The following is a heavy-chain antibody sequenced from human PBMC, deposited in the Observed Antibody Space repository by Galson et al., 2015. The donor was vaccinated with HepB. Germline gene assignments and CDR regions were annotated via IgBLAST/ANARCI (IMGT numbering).Heavy chain of an antibody. J-gene: IGHJ2*01. CDR1: GFTFSSYA. D-gene: IGHD5-12*01. CDR2: ISGSGGST. CDR3: ASPLSGYDYPWYFDL. V-gene: IGHV3-23*01. Sequence: SLRLSCAASGFTFSSYAMSWVRQAPGKGLEWVSAISGSGGSTYYADSVKGRFTISRDNSKNTLYLQMNSLRAEDTAVYYCASPLSGYDYPWYFDLWGRGTLVTVSS.